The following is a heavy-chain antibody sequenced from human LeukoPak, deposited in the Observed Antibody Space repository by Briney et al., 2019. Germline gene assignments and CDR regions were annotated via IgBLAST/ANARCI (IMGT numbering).Heavy chain of an antibody. D-gene: IGHD6-13*01. CDR3: ARAYSSHYYFDY. Sequence: TSETLSLTCAVYGGSFSGYYWSWIRQPPGKGLEWIGEINHSGSTNYNPSLKSRVTISVDTSKNQFSLKLSSVTAADTAVYYCARAYSSHYYFDYWGQGTLVTVSS. CDR1: GGSFSGYY. J-gene: IGHJ4*02. CDR2: INHSGST. V-gene: IGHV4-34*01.